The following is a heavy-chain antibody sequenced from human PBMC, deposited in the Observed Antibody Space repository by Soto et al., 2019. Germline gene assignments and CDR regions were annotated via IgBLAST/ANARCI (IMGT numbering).Heavy chain of an antibody. Sequence: SVQVSCLASGGTFRSYAISWVRQAPGQGLEWMGGIIPVFGTANYAQKFQGRVTITADESTSTAYMELSSLRSEDTAVYYCAGWLPNLYYFDYWGQGTLVTVSS. D-gene: IGHD5-12*01. J-gene: IGHJ4*02. V-gene: IGHV1-69*13. CDR3: AGWLPNLYYFDY. CDR2: IIPVFGTA. CDR1: GGTFRSYA.